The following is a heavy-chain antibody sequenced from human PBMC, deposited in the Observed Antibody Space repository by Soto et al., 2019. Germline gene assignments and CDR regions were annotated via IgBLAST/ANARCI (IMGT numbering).Heavy chain of an antibody. CDR3: ASGLSGDKVDQ. CDR1: GGSISDGAYY. Sequence: QVQLQESGPGLVKPSQTLSLTCTVSGGSISDGAYYWSWIRQPPGKGLEWIGHIYDSGNTYNNPSPRSRLTLSVPTSKNHFSLNLTSVTAADTAVYYCASGLSGDKVDQWGQGTLVTVSS. CDR2: IYDSGNT. V-gene: IGHV4-30-4*01. D-gene: IGHD2-21*01. J-gene: IGHJ4*02.